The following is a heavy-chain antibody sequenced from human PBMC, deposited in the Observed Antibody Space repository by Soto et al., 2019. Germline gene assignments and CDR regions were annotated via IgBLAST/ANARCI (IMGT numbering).Heavy chain of an antibody. CDR1: GGTFSSYA. CDR2: IIPIFGTA. D-gene: IGHD6-19*01. CDR3: ARDKGIAVAGSQGFDP. J-gene: IGHJ5*02. V-gene: IGHV1-69*13. Sequence: ASVKVSCKASGGTFSSYAISWVRQAPGQGLEWMGGIIPIFGTANYAQKFQGRVTITADESTSTAYMELSSLRSEDAAVYYCARDKGIAVAGSQGFDPWGQGTLGTVS.